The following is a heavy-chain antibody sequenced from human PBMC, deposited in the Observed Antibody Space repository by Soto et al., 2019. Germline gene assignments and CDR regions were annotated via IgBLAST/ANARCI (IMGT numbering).Heavy chain of an antibody. V-gene: IGHV4-59*12. Sequence: SETLSLTCTVSGGSINSYYRSWIRQSQGKGLEWIAYIYYNGNTNYNPSLMSRVTISVDTSKNQFSLKLSSVTAADTAVYYCARALPSYNWNYKSAWADPWGQGTLVTVSS. D-gene: IGHD1-7*01. CDR3: ARALPSYNWNYKSAWADP. J-gene: IGHJ5*02. CDR2: IYYNGNT. CDR1: GGSINSYY.